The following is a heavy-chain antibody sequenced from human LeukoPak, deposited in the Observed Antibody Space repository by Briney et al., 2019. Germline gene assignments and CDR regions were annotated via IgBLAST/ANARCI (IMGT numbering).Heavy chain of an antibody. Sequence: SQTLSLTCTVSGGSISSDDYYWSWIRQPPGKGLEWIGYIYYSGSTYYNPSLKSRVTISVDTSKNQFSLKLSSVTAADTAVYYCARVVVPAAVDYWGQGTLVTVSS. D-gene: IGHD2-2*01. V-gene: IGHV4-30-4*08. CDR3: ARVVVPAAVDY. CDR2: IYYSGST. CDR1: GGSISSDDYY. J-gene: IGHJ4*02.